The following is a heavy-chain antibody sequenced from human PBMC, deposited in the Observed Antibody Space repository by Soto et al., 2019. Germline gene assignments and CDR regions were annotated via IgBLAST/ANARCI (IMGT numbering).Heavy chain of an antibody. CDR2: ISGSGGST. V-gene: IGHV3-23*01. D-gene: IGHD4-17*01. J-gene: IGHJ4*02. CDR3: AKERLPVTRVELNYFDY. CDR1: GFTFSSYA. Sequence: GGSLRLSCAASGFTFSSYAMSWVRQAPGKGLEWVSAISGSGGSTYYADSVKGRFTISRDNSKNTLYLQMNSLRAEDTAVYYCAKERLPVTRVELNYFDYWGQGTLVTVSS.